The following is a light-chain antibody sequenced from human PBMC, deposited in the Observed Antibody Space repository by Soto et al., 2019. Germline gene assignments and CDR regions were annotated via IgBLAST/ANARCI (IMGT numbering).Light chain of an antibody. J-gene: IGKJ3*01. CDR1: RDIGND. V-gene: IGKV1-6*01. Sequence: IQMTQSPLSLSASVGDRVIITCRASRDIGNDLGWYQQKPGKAPKLLIFAASTLRSGVPSRFSGSGSGTVFDLTVSILQHEAFAPYFCLQEYYLPRTFGPAT. CDR2: AAS. CDR3: LQEYYLPRT.